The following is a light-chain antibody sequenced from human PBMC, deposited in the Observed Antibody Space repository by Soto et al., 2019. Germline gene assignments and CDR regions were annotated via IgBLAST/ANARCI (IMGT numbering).Light chain of an antibody. CDR1: SSNIGSTS. Sequence: QSALTQPPSVSAAPGQRVAISCSGSSSNIGSTSVSWYQQLPEAAPKLIIYENNKRPSGIPDRFSGSKSGTSATLGITGLQTGDEVDYYCGTWDSNLNTDVFGTGTKVTVL. J-gene: IGLJ1*01. V-gene: IGLV1-51*02. CDR2: ENN. CDR3: GTWDSNLNTDV.